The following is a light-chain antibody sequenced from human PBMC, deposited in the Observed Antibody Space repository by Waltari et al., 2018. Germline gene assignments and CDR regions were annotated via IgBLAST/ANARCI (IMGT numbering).Light chain of an antibody. Sequence: SYDLAQPLSVSVALGQTARVPCGGKNIGEKNVHWYQVKPGQVPVMVIYRDTNRPSGIPERFSGSNSGNTATLTISRAQAGDEADYYCQVWDSSTAVVFGGGTKLTVL. CDR2: RDT. CDR3: QVWDSSTAVV. V-gene: IGLV3-9*01. CDR1: NIGEKN. J-gene: IGLJ2*01.